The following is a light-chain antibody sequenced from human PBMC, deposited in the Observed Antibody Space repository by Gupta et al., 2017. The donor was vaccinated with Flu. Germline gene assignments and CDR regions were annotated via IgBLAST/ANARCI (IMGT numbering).Light chain of an antibody. CDR1: SSNIGSNS. V-gene: IGLV1-44*01. J-gene: IGLJ3*02. Sequence: QSVLTQPPSASGTPGQRVTISCSGSSSNIGSNSVNWSQQVPGTAPNLLIYGNNQRPSGVPDRLSGSKSGTSASLAISGLQSEDEADYYCATWDDSLDGWVFGGGTKLTVL. CDR2: GNN. CDR3: ATWDDSLDGWV.